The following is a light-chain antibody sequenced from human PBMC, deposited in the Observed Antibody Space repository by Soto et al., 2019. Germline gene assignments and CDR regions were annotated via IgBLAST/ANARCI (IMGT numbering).Light chain of an antibody. CDR1: QSISSY. J-gene: IGKJ1*01. CDR2: AAS. V-gene: IGKV1-39*01. Sequence: DIQMTQSPSSLSASVGDRVTITCRASQSISSYLNWYQQKPGKAPKLLIYAASSLQSGVPSRFSGSGSGTDFTLTISSLQPEDFXTYXCQQSYSTPRTFGQGTKVEIK. CDR3: QQSYSTPRT.